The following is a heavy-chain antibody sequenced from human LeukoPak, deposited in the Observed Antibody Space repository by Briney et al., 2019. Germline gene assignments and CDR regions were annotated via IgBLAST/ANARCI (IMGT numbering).Heavy chain of an antibody. J-gene: IGHJ4*02. V-gene: IGHV3-23*01. CDR2: ISGSGGST. Sequence: PGGSLRLSCVTSGFTFSSYAMSWVRQAPGKGLEWVSAISGSGGSTYYADSVKGRFTISRDNAKNSLYLQMNSLRAEDTALYHCARVPSGSYRYYFDYWGQGTLVTVSS. CDR3: ARVPSGSYRYYFDY. D-gene: IGHD1-26*01. CDR1: GFTFSSYA.